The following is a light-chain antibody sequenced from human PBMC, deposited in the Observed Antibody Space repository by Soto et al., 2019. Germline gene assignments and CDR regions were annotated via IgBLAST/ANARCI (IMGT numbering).Light chain of an antibody. CDR3: QQFNSEPFT. J-gene: IGKJ3*01. CDR1: QGISSA. V-gene: IGKV1-13*02. CDR2: DAS. Sequence: AIQLTQSPPSLSASVGDRVTITCRASQGISSAVAWYQQKPGKAPKVLMYDASSMESGVPSRFSGSGSGTDFTLSISSLQPEDFAPHYCQQFNSEPFTFGPGTKVDIK.